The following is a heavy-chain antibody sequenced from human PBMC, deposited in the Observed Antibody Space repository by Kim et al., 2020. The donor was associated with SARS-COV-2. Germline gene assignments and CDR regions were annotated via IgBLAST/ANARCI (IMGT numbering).Heavy chain of an antibody. D-gene: IGHD5-12*01. CDR3: ARHGTLGYSGYFDY. Sequence: SETLSLTCTVSGGSISSSSYYWGWIRQPPGKGLEWIGSIYYSGSTYYNPSLKSRVTISVDTSKNQFSLKLSSVTAADTAVYYCARHGTLGYSGYFDYWGQGTLVTVSS. CDR2: IYYSGST. V-gene: IGHV4-39*01. CDR1: GGSISSSSYY. J-gene: IGHJ4*02.